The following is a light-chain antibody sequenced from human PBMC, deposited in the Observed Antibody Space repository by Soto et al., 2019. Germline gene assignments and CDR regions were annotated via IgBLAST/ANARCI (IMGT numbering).Light chain of an antibody. Sequence: QSALTQPASVSGSPGQSITITCTGTSSDVGGYNFVSWYQQHPGKAPKLMIYDVSDRPSGVSNRFSGSKSGNTSSLTISGLQAEYGADYYCRSYTSSGTHVVFGGGNQLPVL. CDR1: SSDVGGYNF. J-gene: IGLJ2*01. CDR3: RSYTSSGTHVV. V-gene: IGLV2-14*03. CDR2: DVS.